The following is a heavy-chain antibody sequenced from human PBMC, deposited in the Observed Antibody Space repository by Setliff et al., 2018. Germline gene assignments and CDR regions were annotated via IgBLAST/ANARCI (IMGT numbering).Heavy chain of an antibody. Sequence: TSETLSLTCGVSGYSISSGHFWGWIRQPPGKGLEWLGNIFHSGSTNYNPSLKSRVTMSLDTSKNHFSLRVTSVTAADTAVYFCARGITYYYHMDLWGTGTTVTVSS. CDR3: ARGITYYYHMDL. V-gene: IGHV4-38-2*01. D-gene: IGHD3-10*01. CDR2: IFHSGST. CDR1: GYSISSGHF. J-gene: IGHJ6*03.